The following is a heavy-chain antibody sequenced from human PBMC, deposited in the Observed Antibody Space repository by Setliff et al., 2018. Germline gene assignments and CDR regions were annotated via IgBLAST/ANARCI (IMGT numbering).Heavy chain of an antibody. V-gene: IGHV3-73*01. CDR2: IRSKANSYAT. CDR1: GFTFSGSA. D-gene: IGHD3-22*01. CDR3: TSQNYYDSSGLFPVVAFDI. Sequence: AGGSLRLSCAAPGFTFSGSAMHWVRQASGKGLEWVGRIRSKANSYATAYAASVKGRFTISRDDSKNTAYLQMNSLKTEDTAVYYCTSQNYYDSSGLFPVVAFDIWGQGTMVTVSS. J-gene: IGHJ3*02.